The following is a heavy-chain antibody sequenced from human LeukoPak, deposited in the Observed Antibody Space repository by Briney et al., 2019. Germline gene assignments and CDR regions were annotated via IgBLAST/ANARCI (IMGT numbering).Heavy chain of an antibody. V-gene: IGHV3-23*01. Sequence: GGSLRLSCAASVFTFSSYAMSWVRQAPGKGLEWVSAISGSGGSTYYADSVKGRFTISRDNSKNTLYLQMNSLRAEDTAVYYCAKAPYGSGSYPPYYFDYWGQGTLVTVSS. D-gene: IGHD3-10*01. CDR1: VFTFSSYA. CDR2: ISGSGGST. J-gene: IGHJ4*02. CDR3: AKAPYGSGSYPPYYFDY.